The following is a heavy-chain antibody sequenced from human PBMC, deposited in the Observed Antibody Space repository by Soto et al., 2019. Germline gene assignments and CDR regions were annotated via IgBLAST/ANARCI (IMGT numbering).Heavy chain of an antibody. Sequence: QVQLVESGGGVVQPGRSLRLSCAASGFTFSSYAMHWVRQAPGKGLEWVAVISYDGSNKYYADSVKGRFTISRDNSKNTVYLQMNSLRAEDTAVYYCARDRGSGSSLAGAFDIWGQGTMVTVSS. CDR2: ISYDGSNK. D-gene: IGHD1-26*01. V-gene: IGHV3-30-3*01. CDR3: ARDRGSGSSLAGAFDI. J-gene: IGHJ3*02. CDR1: GFTFSSYA.